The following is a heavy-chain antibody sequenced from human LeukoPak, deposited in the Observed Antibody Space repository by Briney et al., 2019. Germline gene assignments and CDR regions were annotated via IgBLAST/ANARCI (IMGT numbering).Heavy chain of an antibody. V-gene: IGHV5-51*01. D-gene: IGHD2-2*01. Sequence: GDSLKVSCKGSGYSFTSYRIGWVRQMPGKGLDWMGVIYPGDSDTRYSPSFQGQVTISADKSISTAYLQWSSLKASDTAMYYCATLGYCSSTSCYDFDYWGQGTLVTVSS. CDR2: IYPGDSDT. J-gene: IGHJ4*02. CDR3: ATLGYCSSTSCYDFDY. CDR1: GYSFTSYR.